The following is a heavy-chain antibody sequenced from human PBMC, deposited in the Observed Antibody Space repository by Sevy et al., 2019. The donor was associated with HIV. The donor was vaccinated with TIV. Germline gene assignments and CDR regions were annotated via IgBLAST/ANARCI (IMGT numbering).Heavy chain of an antibody. CDR3: ARDGDGYENDAFDI. CDR1: GFTFSNYE. D-gene: IGHD5-12*01. Sequence: GGSLRLSCAASGFTFSNYEMNWVRQAPGKGLEWVSYISSSGTKIYYADSVKGRFTISRDNAKKSLYLQMNSLRAEDTAVYYCARDGDGYENDAFDIWGQGTKVTVSS. J-gene: IGHJ3*02. CDR2: ISSSGTKI. V-gene: IGHV3-48*03.